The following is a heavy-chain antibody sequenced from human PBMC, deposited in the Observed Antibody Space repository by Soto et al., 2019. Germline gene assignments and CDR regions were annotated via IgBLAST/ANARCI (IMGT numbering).Heavy chain of an antibody. Sequence: GGSLRLSCAASGFTFSSYSMNWVRQAPGKGLEWVSYISSSTIDYADSVKGRFTISRDNAKNSLYLQMNSLRAEDTAVYYCARDRDYAFDYWGQGTLVTVSS. CDR1: GFTFSSYS. V-gene: IGHV3-48*01. J-gene: IGHJ4*02. D-gene: IGHD4-17*01. CDR2: ISSSTI. CDR3: ARDRDYAFDY.